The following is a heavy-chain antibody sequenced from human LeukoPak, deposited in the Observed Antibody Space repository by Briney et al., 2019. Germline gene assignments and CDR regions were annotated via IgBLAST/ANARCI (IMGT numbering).Heavy chain of an antibody. Sequence: SVKVSCKASGGTFSSYAISWVRQAPGQGLEWMGRIIPIFGTANYAQKFQGRVTITTDESTSTAYMELSSLRSEDTAVYYCARDPAGGGGYSYGVPRFDYWGQGTLVTVSS. CDR1: GGTFSSYA. D-gene: IGHD5-18*01. J-gene: IGHJ4*02. CDR3: ARDPAGGGGYSYGVPRFDY. CDR2: IIPIFGTA. V-gene: IGHV1-69*05.